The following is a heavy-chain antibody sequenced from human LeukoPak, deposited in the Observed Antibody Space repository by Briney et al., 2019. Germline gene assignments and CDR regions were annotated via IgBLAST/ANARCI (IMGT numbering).Heavy chain of an antibody. V-gene: IGHV4-34*01. J-gene: IGHJ4*02. Sequence: SETLSLTCAVYGGSFSGYYWSWIRQPPGKGLEWIGEINHSGSTNYNPSLKSRVTISVDTSKNQFSLKLSSVTAADTAVYYCASSGGSPRNFDYWGQGTLVTVSS. CDR1: GGSFSGYY. CDR2: INHSGST. D-gene: IGHD2-15*01. CDR3: ASSGGSPRNFDY.